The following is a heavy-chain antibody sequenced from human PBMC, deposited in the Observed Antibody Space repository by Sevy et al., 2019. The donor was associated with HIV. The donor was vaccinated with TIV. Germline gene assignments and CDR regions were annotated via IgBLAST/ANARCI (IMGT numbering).Heavy chain of an antibody. V-gene: IGHV3-49*04. J-gene: IGHJ4*02. CDR2: IKSDVYGRTV. Sequence: GGSLRLSCTASGFTFGGYCMSWVRQAPGKGLEWVAFIKSDVYGRTVDHAASVRGRFVISRDDSKTIAYLQMNDLKTEDTGVYYCTRWKAAHYIFDYWGQGALVTVSS. CDR3: TRWKAAHYIFDY. D-gene: IGHD4-4*01. CDR1: GFTFGGYC.